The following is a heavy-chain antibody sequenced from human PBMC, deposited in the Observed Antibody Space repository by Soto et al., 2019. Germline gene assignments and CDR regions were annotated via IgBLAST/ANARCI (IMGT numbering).Heavy chain of an antibody. CDR1: GFTFTSSA. CDR3: AAAYYDILTGYQWVPDAFDI. CDR2: IVVGSGNT. D-gene: IGHD3-9*01. V-gene: IGHV1-58*01. Sequence: SVKVSCKASGFTFTSSAVQWVRQARGQRLEWIGWIVVGSGNTNYAQKFQERVTITRDMSTSTAYMELSSLRSEDTAVYYCAAAYYDILTGYQWVPDAFDIWGQGTMVTVSS. J-gene: IGHJ3*02.